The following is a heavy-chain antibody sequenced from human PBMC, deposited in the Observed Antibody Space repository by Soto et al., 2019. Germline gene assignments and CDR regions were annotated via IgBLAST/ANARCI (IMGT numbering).Heavy chain of an antibody. D-gene: IGHD3-9*01. CDR2: IYSSGIT. J-gene: IGHJ4*02. CDR3: AKIGYFDWSRFDY. CDR1: GDSISSYY. V-gene: IGHV4-59*01. Sequence: QVQLQESGPGLVKASETLSLTCTVSGDSISSYYWTWIRQPPGKGLEWIGYIYSSGITNYNPSLTSRVTISVDTSKNQSSLKVSSVTAAGTAVYYGAKIGYFDWSRFDYWGQGILVTVSS.